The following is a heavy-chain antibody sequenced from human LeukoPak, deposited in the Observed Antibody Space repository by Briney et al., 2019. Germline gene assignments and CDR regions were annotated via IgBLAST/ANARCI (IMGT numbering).Heavy chain of an antibody. Sequence: VASVKVSCKASGYSFTGYYMHGVRQAPGQGVEWMGRINPNSGGTNYAQKFQGRVTMTRDTSLSTAYMELSRLRSDDTAVYYSASGGVGATMGYWGQGTLVTVSS. CDR2: INPNSGGT. J-gene: IGHJ4*02. CDR3: ASGGVGATMGY. D-gene: IGHD1-26*01. V-gene: IGHV1-2*06. CDR1: GYSFTGYY.